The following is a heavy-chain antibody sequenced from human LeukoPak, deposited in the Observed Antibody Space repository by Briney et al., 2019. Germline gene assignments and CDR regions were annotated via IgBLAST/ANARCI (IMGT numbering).Heavy chain of an antibody. CDR3: ARQGRITMVRGVRIIDY. Sequence: PSETLSLTCTVSGDSISSGDYYWSWIRQPAGKGLEWIGRISSSGSTNYNPSLKSRVTISVDTSKNQFSLKLSSVTAADTAVYYCARQGRITMVRGVRIIDYWGQGTLVTVSS. D-gene: IGHD3-10*01. CDR1: GDSISSGDYY. CDR2: ISSSGST. V-gene: IGHV4-61*02. J-gene: IGHJ4*02.